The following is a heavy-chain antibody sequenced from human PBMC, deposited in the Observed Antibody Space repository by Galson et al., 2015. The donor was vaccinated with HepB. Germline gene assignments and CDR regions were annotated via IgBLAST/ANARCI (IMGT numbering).Heavy chain of an antibody. CDR2: IRSKAYGGTT. J-gene: IGHJ4*02. V-gene: IGHV3-49*03. D-gene: IGHD3-3*01. CDR1: GFTFGDYA. CDR3: THYLPPTYYDFWSGYYTSIDS. Sequence: SLRLSCAASGFTFGDYAMSWFRQAPGKGLEWVGFIRSKAYGGTTEYAASVKGRFTISRDDSKSIAYLQMNSLKTEDTAVYYCTHYLPPTYYDFWSGYYTSIDSWGQGTLVTVSS.